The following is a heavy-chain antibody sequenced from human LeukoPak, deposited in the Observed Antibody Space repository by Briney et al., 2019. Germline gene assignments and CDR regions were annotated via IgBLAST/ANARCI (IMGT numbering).Heavy chain of an antibody. CDR3: AKRASPPAYYYDSSGYYLDY. J-gene: IGHJ4*02. CDR1: GFTFSRYT. V-gene: IGHV3-21*04. D-gene: IGHD3-22*01. Sequence: PGGSLRLSCAASGFTFSRYTMNWVRQAPGKGLEWVSSISSSGSYIYYADSVKGRFTISRDNSKNTLYLQMNSLRAEDTAVYYCAKRASPPAYYYDSSGYYLDYWGQGTLVTVSS. CDR2: ISSSGSYI.